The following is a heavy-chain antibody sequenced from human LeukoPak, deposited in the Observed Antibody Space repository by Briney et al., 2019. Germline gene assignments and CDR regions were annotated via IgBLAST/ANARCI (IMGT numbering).Heavy chain of an antibody. CDR3: ARLGYSYDDYFDY. CDR1: GYRLTNYW. J-gene: IGHJ4*02. Sequence: GESLKISCKGSGYRLTNYWIAWVRQMPGKGLEWMGIIYPGDSDTRYSPSFQGQVTISVDKSISTAYLQWSSLRASDTAMYYCARLGYSYDDYFDYWGQGTLVTVSS. V-gene: IGHV5-51*01. D-gene: IGHD5-18*01. CDR2: IYPGDSDT.